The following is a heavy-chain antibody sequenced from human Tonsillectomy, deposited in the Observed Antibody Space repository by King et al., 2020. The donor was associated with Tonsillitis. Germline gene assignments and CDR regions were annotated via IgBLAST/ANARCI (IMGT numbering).Heavy chain of an antibody. D-gene: IGHD3-22*01. V-gene: IGHV4-61*02. J-gene: IGHJ4*02. CDR1: GGSISNGTYY. Sequence: QVQLQESGPGLVKPSQTLSLTCNVSGGSISNGTYYWSWIRQPAGKGLEWIGRVYTSGRTNYNPSPKSRVTISLDTSKNQFSLKLTSVTAADTAVYYCARGAPSTSFYDTSGLDFWGQGTLVTVSA. CDR3: ARGAPSTSFYDTSGLDF. CDR2: VYTSGRT.